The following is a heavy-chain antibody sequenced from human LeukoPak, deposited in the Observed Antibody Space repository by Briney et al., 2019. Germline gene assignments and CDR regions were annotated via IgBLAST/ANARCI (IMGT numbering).Heavy chain of an antibody. CDR3: ARATTMIVVALDY. D-gene: IGHD3-22*01. CDR1: GGSISSSSYY. V-gene: IGHV4-39*07. CDR2: IYYSGST. Sequence: PSETLSLTCTVSGGSISSSSYYWGWIRQPPGKGLEWIGSIYYSGSTYYNPSLKSRVTISVDKSKNQFSLKLSSVTAADTAVYYCARATTMIVVALDYWGQGTLVTVSS. J-gene: IGHJ4*02.